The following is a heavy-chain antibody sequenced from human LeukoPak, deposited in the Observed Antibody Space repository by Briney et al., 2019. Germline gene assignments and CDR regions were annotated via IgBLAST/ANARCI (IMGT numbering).Heavy chain of an antibody. D-gene: IGHD5-12*01. CDR3: AKDMRSRGYSGYDCFDY. J-gene: IGHJ4*02. CDR1: RYTFNGYY. Sequence: ASVKVSCKASRYTFNGYYMHWVRQAPGHGLEWMGWINPHSGDTNHAQKFQGRVTMTRDTSTSTAYMEVSRLRSDDSAVYYCAKDMRSRGYSGYDCFDYWGQGTLVTVSS. V-gene: IGHV1-2*02. CDR2: INPHSGDT.